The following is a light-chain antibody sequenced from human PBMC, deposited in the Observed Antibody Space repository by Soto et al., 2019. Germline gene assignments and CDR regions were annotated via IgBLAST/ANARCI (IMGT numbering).Light chain of an antibody. Sequence: QAVVTQPPSVSGAPGQRVTISCTGSTSNIGAGYDVHWYQQLPGTAPKVLIYGNVNRPSGVPDRFSGSKSGTSASLAITGLQAEDEADYYCQSSDSSLSGSRVFGGGTKLTVL. CDR2: GNV. CDR1: TSNIGAGYD. V-gene: IGLV1-40*01. J-gene: IGLJ3*02. CDR3: QSSDSSLSGSRV.